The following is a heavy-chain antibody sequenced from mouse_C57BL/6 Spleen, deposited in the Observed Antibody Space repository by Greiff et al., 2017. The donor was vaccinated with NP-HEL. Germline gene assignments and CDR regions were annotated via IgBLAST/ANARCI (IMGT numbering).Heavy chain of an antibody. CDR2: IYPGDGDT. D-gene: IGHD2-1*01. J-gene: IGHJ4*01. V-gene: IGHV1-82*01. CDR1: GYAFSSSW. Sequence: QVHVKQSGPELVKPGASVKISCKASGYAFSSSWMNWVKQRPGKGLEWIGRIYPGDGDTNYNGKFKGKATLTADKSSSTAYMQLSSLTSEDSAVYFCARHWGNAMDYWGQGTSVTVSS. CDR3: ARHWGNAMDY.